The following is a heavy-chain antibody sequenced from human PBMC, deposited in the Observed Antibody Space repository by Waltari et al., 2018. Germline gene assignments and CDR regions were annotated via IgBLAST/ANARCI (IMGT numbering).Heavy chain of an antibody. CDR1: GGSISSGGYS. D-gene: IGHD6-13*01. CDR3: ARDSSSWYGAFDI. Sequence: QLQLQESGSGLVKPSQTLSLTCAVSGGSISSGGYSWSWIRQPPGKGLEWIGYIYHRGSTYYNPSLKSRVTISVDRSKNQFSLKLSSVTAADTAVYYCARDSSSWYGAFDIWGQGTMVTVSS. J-gene: IGHJ3*02. CDR2: IYHRGST. V-gene: IGHV4-30-2*01.